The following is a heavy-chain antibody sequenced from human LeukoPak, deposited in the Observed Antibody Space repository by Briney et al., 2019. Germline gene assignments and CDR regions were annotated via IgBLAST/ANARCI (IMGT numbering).Heavy chain of an antibody. CDR1: GFTFSSYE. CDR2: ISSSGST. Sequence: AGGSLRLSCAASGFTFSSYEMNWVRQAPGKGLEWISYISSSGSTMYADSVKGRFTISRDNSKNTLYLQMSSLRAEDTAVYYCAKEEAADGDAFDIWGQGTMVTVSS. J-gene: IGHJ3*02. CDR3: AKEEAADGDAFDI. V-gene: IGHV3-48*03. D-gene: IGHD6-13*01.